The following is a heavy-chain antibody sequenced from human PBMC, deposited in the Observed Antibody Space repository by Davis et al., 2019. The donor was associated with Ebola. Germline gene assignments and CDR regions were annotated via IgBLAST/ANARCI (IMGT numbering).Heavy chain of an antibody. D-gene: IGHD1-1*01. CDR2: ISSDGSST. V-gene: IGHV3-74*01. Sequence: GESLKISCAASGFTFSSYWMHWVRQVPGKGLVWVSRISSDGSSTSYADSVKGRFTISRDHAKNTLYLQMNSLRAEDTAVYYCAKDRVSGTTPGYFDYWGQGTLVTVSS. CDR3: AKDRVSGTTPGYFDY. CDR1: GFTFSSYW. J-gene: IGHJ4*02.